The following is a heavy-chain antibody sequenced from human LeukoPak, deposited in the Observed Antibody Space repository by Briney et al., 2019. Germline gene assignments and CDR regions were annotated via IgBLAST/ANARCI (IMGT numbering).Heavy chain of an antibody. J-gene: IGHJ4*02. CDR3: TTWTDLYDY. CDR2: IRSKTDGGTT. V-gene: IGHV3-15*01. CDR1: GFTFSTFA. D-gene: IGHD3/OR15-3a*01. Sequence: GGSLRLSCAASGFTFSTFAMSWIRQAPGKGPEWVGRIRSKTDGGTTDYAAPVKGRFIISRDDSRNTHYLQMNSLKTEDTALYYCTTWTDLYDYWGQGTLVTVSS.